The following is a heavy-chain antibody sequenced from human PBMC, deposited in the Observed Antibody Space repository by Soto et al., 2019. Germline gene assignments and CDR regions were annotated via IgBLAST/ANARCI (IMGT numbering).Heavy chain of an antibody. CDR3: AQIGADF. Sequence: EVQLLESGGGLVQPGGSLRLSCSASGFAFSSNTMTWVRQPPGRQLEWVSSIGGDDGKTYYADSVKGRFTISRDNTKNTLYLQLSSLGAEDTAIYFCAQIGADFWGQGVLVTVSS. CDR2: IGGDDGKT. J-gene: IGHJ4*02. CDR1: GFAFSSNT. V-gene: IGHV3-23*01.